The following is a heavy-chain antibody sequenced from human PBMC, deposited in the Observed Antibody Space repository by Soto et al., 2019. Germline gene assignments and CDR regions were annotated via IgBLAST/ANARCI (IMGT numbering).Heavy chain of an antibody. V-gene: IGHV1-18*01. CDR1: GYTFTSYG. J-gene: IGHJ4*02. CDR3: ARTSYDFWSGYYYGY. Sequence: ASVKVSCKASGYTFTSYGISWVRQAPGQGLEWMGWICAYNGNTNYAQKLQGRVTMTTDTSTSTAYMELRSLRSDDTAVYYCARTSYDFWSGYYYGYWGQGTLVTVSS. CDR2: ICAYNGNT. D-gene: IGHD3-3*01.